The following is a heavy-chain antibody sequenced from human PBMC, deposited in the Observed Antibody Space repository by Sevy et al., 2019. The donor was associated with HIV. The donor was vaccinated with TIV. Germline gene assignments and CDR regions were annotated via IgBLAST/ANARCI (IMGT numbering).Heavy chain of an antibody. D-gene: IGHD1-26*01. Sequence: GGSLRLSCVASGFTFNKAWMSWVRQAPGKGLEWVGRIKSKTDGATIDLAAPVKGRIIISRDDSKNTLYLQISNLKIEDTGVYYCAAGVGASDFDYWGQGTLVTVSS. CDR1: GFTFNKAW. V-gene: IGHV3-15*01. J-gene: IGHJ4*02. CDR2: IKSKTDGATI. CDR3: AAGVGASDFDY.